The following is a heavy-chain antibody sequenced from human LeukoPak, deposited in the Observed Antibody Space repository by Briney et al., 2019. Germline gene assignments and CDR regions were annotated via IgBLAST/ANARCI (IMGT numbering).Heavy chain of an antibody. V-gene: IGHV3-23*01. CDR1: GFTFSSYA. CDR3: AKQRLTVTTRGYFDY. D-gene: IGHD4-17*01. J-gene: IGHJ4*02. Sequence: GGSLRLSCAASGFTFSSYAMSWVRQAPGKGLEWVSGISGSGGSTYYADSVKGRFTISRDNSKNTLFLQMNSLRAEDTAVYYCAKQRLTVTTRGYFDYWGQGTLVTVSS. CDR2: ISGSGGST.